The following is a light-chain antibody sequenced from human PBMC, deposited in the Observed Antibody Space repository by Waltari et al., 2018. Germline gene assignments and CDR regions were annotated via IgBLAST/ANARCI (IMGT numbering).Light chain of an antibody. Sequence: QPALTQPASVSGSPGQSITISCTGSSNDIGNSNHVCWYQQHPGKAPRLIISEVTERPSGVAERFSGSKSGNTASLTISGLQAEDEADYYCLSYTTRISFVFGGGTKLSVL. V-gene: IGLV2-23*02. CDR2: EVT. CDR1: SNDIGNSNH. CDR3: LSYTTRISFV. J-gene: IGLJ2*01.